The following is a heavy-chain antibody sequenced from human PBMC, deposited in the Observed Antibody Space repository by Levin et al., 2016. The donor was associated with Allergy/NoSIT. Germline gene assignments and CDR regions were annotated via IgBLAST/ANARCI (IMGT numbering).Heavy chain of an antibody. Sequence: GESLKISCAASGFTFSSYAMTWVRQAPGKGLEWVSGISGNGGNTYYADSVRGRFTISRDNSESTLYLQMNSLRAEDTAVYYCAKGLSSTLLRYFDYWGQGTLVTVSS. CDR2: ISGNGGNT. CDR1: GFTFSSYA. V-gene: IGHV3-23*01. D-gene: IGHD6-13*01. CDR3: AKGLSSTLLRYFDY. J-gene: IGHJ4*02.